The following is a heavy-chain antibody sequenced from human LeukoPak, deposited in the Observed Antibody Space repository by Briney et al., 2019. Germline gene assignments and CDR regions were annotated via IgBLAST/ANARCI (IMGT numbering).Heavy chain of an antibody. Sequence: GGSLRLSCAASGFTFSSYSMNWVRQAPGKGLEWVSSISSSSSYIYYADSVKGRFTISRDNAKNSLYLQVNSLRAEDTAVYYCARLQYDSSGYYFDYWGQGTLVTVSS. V-gene: IGHV3-21*01. CDR1: GFTFSSYS. CDR3: ARLQYDSSGYYFDY. CDR2: ISSSSSYI. J-gene: IGHJ4*02. D-gene: IGHD3-22*01.